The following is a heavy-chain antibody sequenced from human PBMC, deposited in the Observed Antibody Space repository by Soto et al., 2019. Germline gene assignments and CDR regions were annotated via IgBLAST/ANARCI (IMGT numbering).Heavy chain of an antibody. V-gene: IGHV3-30*18. CDR1: GFTFSSYG. Sequence: GGSLRLSCAASGFTFSSYGMHWVRQAPGKGLECVAVISYDGSNKYYADSVKGRFTISRDNSKNTLYLQMNSLRAEDTAVYYCAKVRYHLLLYRSGGYATWGQGTLVTVSS. D-gene: IGHD2-2*01. CDR3: AKVRYHLLLYRSGGYAT. J-gene: IGHJ4*02. CDR2: ISYDGSNK.